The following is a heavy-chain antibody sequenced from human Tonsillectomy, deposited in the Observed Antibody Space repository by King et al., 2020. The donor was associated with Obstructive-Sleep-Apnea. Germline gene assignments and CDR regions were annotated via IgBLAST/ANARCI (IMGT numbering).Heavy chain of an antibody. CDR2: IRSSSTNI. Sequence: VQLVESGGGLVKPGGSLRLSCVASGFTFSMYYMDWVRRAPGKGLEWVSSIRSSSTNIYYADSVKGRFPISRDNAKNSLYLQTNSLRAEDTATYYCARVNYYDSSGSIYWYFDLWGRGTLVTVSS. CDR1: GFTFSMYY. V-gene: IGHV3-21*01. D-gene: IGHD3-22*01. J-gene: IGHJ2*01. CDR3: ARVNYYDSSGSIYWYFDL.